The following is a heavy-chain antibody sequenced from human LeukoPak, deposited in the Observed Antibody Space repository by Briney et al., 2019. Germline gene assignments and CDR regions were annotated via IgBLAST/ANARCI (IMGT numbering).Heavy chain of an antibody. J-gene: IGHJ4*02. Sequence: SGGSLRLSCAASGFTFSSYWMSWVRQAPGKGLECVANIKQDGSEKYYVDSVKGRFTISRDNAKNSLYLQMNSLRAEDTAVYYCARDESRYSSGWYDAFDYWGQGTLVTVSS. CDR3: ARDESRYSSGWYDAFDY. V-gene: IGHV3-7*03. CDR2: IKQDGSEK. CDR1: GFTFSSYW. D-gene: IGHD6-19*01.